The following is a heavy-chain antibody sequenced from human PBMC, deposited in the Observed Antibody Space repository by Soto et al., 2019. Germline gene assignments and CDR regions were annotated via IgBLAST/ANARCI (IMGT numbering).Heavy chain of an antibody. Sequence: PGGSLRLSCAASEFPFSIFAMSWVRQAPGKGLEWVSGVGGSNDDTHYADSVKGRFTISRDNSKNTLFLQMNSLRAEDTAVYYCAKDRVNHNSVWDPFDIWGQGTMVTV. CDR2: VGGSNDDT. CDR1: EFPFSIFA. J-gene: IGHJ3*02. V-gene: IGHV3-23*01. D-gene: IGHD1-20*01. CDR3: AKDRVNHNSVWDPFDI.